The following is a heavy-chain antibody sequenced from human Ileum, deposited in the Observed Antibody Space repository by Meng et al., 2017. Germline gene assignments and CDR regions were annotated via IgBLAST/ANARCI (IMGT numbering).Heavy chain of an antibody. CDR1: GAFVSSDAFQ. CDR2: AST. J-gene: IGHJ4*02. CDR3: ARDHWGSLDY. Sequence: QVPLQDSGPGLVSPAGTTSLICTVYGAFVSSDAFQWGWLRQAPVKGLEWIGYASTNYNPSLKSRVTISLDTSKNQFSLELSSVTAADTAVYYCARDHWGSLDYWGQGILVTVSS. V-gene: IGHV4-61*08. D-gene: IGHD7-27*01.